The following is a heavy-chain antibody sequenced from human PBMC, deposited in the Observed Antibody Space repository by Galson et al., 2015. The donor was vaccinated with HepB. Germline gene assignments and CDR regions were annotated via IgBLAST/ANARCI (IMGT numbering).Heavy chain of an antibody. D-gene: IGHD1-26*01. Sequence: TLSLTCTVSGDSTNIYYWTWIRQPPGKGLEYIGYFYYTGSTDYNPSLKSRVTISEDTSKNQFSLKLNSVTAADTAVYYCATLSGSLYNDYWGQGTLVTVSA. J-gene: IGHJ4*02. V-gene: IGHV4-59*01. CDR1: GDSTNIYY. CDR3: ATLSGSLYNDY. CDR2: FYYTGST.